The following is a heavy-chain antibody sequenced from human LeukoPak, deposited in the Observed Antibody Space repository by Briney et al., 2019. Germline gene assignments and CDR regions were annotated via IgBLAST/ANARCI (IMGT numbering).Heavy chain of an antibody. Sequence: PGGSLRLSCAASGFTFSSSAMSWVRRAPGKGLEWVSAISGSGSSTYYADSVKGRFTLSRDNSKSTLYLQMNSLRAEDTAVYYCARDNYILTGYYNAFDIWGQGTLVTVSS. J-gene: IGHJ3*02. D-gene: IGHD3-9*01. CDR3: ARDNYILTGYYNAFDI. CDR1: GFTFSSSA. V-gene: IGHV3-23*01. CDR2: ISGSGSST.